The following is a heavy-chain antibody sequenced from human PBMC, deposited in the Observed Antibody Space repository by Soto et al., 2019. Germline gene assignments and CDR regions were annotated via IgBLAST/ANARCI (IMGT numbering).Heavy chain of an antibody. CDR3: ARENYYYDSSGQIDY. CDR1: GGSISSYY. Sequence: SDTLSLTCTVSGGSISSYYLSWIRQPPGKGLEWIGYIYYSGSTNYNPSLKSRVTISVDTSKNQFSLKLSSVTAADTAVYYCARENYYYDSSGQIDYWGQGTLVTVSS. J-gene: IGHJ4*02. V-gene: IGHV4-59*01. D-gene: IGHD3-22*01. CDR2: IYYSGST.